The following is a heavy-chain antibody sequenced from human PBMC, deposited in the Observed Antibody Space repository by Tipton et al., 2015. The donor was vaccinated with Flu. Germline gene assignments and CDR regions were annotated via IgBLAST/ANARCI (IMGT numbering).Heavy chain of an antibody. D-gene: IGHD5-24*01. CDR2: FNPNNGGT. CDR3: VRGGKASIGAWFDP. Sequence: QVQLVQSGAEMRRPGASVKVSCKASGYTLTDYYVHWMRQTPGQRFEWMGWFNPNNGGTNFAQRFQGRVTMTGDTSVNTAYMELRRLTSDDTALYYCVRGGKASIGAWFDPWGQGSLVTVSS. V-gene: IGHV1-2*02. J-gene: IGHJ5*02. CDR1: GYTLTDYY.